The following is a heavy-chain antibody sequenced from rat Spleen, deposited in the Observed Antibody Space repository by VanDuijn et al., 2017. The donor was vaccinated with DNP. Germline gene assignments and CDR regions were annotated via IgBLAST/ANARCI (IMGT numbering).Heavy chain of an antibody. Sequence: EVQLVEYGGGFVQPGRSLKLSCAASGFTFSNYYMAWVRQAPTKGLELVAYISPGGGTIYYRDSVRGRFTISRDYAKSTLYLQMDSLRSEDTATYYCTTTHYYDGWFPFDYWGQGVMVTVSS. V-gene: IGHV5-27*01. CDR2: ISPGGGTI. D-gene: IGHD1-12*02. J-gene: IGHJ2*01. CDR3: TTTHYYDGWFPFDY. CDR1: GFTFSNYY.